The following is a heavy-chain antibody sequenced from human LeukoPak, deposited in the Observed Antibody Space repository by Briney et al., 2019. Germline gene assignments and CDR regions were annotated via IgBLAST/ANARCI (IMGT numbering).Heavy chain of an antibody. CDR1: GVTFSSYA. CDR2: ISGSGGST. D-gene: IGHD3-22*01. CDR3: AKALGHYDSSGNPPDY. Sequence: GGSLRLSCAASGVTFSSYAMSWVRQAPGKGLEWVSAISGSGGSTYYADSVKGRFTISRDNSKNTLYLQMNSLRAEDTAVYYCAKALGHYDSSGNPPDYWGQGTLVTVSS. V-gene: IGHV3-23*01. J-gene: IGHJ4*02.